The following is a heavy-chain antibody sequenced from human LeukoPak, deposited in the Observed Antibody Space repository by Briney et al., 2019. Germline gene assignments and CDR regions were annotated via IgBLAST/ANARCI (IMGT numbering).Heavy chain of an antibody. CDR2: ISGSGGST. Sequence: PGESLRLSCAASGFTFSSYAMSWVRQAPGKGLEWVSAISGSGGSTYYADSVKGRFTISRDNSKNTLYLQMNSLRAEDTAVYYCAKGGYCSGGSCYSDLDYWGQGTLVTVSS. CDR3: AKGGYCSGGSCYSDLDY. D-gene: IGHD2-15*01. V-gene: IGHV3-23*01. J-gene: IGHJ4*02. CDR1: GFTFSSYA.